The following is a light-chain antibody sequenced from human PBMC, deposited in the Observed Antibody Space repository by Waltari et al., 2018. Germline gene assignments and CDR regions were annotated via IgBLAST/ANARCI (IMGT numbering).Light chain of an antibody. V-gene: IGLV1-47*01. CDR2: RRS. J-gene: IGLJ3*02. CDR3: AAWDNSLSAWV. CDR1: NPNLGGNP. Sequence: QSVLTQPPSASGTPGQRVTLPCFGTNPNLGGNPVYLYQTLPGTAPKVLIYRRSQRPSGAPDRFSGSKSGTSASLAMSGLRSDDEADYYCAAWDNSLSAWVFGGGTKLTVL.